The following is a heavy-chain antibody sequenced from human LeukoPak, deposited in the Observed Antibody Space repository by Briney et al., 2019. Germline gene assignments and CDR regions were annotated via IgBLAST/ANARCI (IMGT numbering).Heavy chain of an antibody. Sequence: GGSLRLSCTASGFTFGDYAMTWVRQAPGKGLGWVGFIASETYGGTAEYAASVKGRFTISRDDSKSIAYLQMNSLKTEDTAVYYCTRDQTPYYWGQGTLVTVSS. CDR2: IASETYGGTA. V-gene: IGHV3-49*04. CDR3: TRDQTPYY. CDR1: GFTFGDYA. J-gene: IGHJ4*02.